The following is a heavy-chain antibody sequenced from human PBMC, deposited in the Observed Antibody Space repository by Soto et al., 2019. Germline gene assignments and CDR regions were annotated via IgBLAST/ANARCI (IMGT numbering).Heavy chain of an antibody. CDR3: ARDRNGYGDY. CDR1: GGSISRYY. V-gene: IGHV4-59*01. CDR2: FYYSGST. J-gene: IGHJ4*02. Sequence: PSETLSLTCTVPGGSISRYYWSWIRQPPGKGLEWIGYFYYSGSTNYNPSLKSRVTISVDTSKNQFSLKLSSVTAADTAVYYCARDRNGYGDYWGLGTLVTVSS. D-gene: IGHD5-18*01.